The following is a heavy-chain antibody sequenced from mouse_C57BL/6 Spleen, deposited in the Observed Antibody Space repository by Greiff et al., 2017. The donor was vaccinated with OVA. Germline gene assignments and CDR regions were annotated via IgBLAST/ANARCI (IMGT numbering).Heavy chain of an antibody. CDR2: ISSGSSTI. J-gene: IGHJ2*01. CDR1: GFTFSDYG. Sequence: EVKLVESGGGLVKPGGSLKLSCAASGFTFSDYGMHWVRQAPEKGLEWVAYISSGSSTIYYADTVKGRFTISRDNAKNTLYLQLTSLRSEDTSMYDCAGRAVTGRGYFDDWGQGTTLTVS. D-gene: IGHD2-2*01. CDR3: AGRAVTGRGYFDD. V-gene: IGHV5-17*01.